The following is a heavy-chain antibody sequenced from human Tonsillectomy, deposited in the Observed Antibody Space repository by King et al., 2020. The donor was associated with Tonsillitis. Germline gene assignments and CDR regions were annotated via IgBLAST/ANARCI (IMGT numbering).Heavy chain of an antibody. Sequence: VQLPQWGAGLLKPSETLSLTCAVYGGSFSGYYWSWIRQPPGRGLEWIGEINHSGNTNYNPSLKSRVTISVDTSKNQFSLKLSSVTAADTAVYYCARGGGDGYNDFDYWGQGTLVTVSS. CDR2: INHSGNT. J-gene: IGHJ4*02. CDR1: GGSFSGYY. D-gene: IGHD5-24*01. V-gene: IGHV4-34*01. CDR3: ARGGGDGYNDFDY.